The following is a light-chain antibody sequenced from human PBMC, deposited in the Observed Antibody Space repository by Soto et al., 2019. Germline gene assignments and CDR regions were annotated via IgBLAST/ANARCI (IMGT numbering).Light chain of an antibody. J-gene: IGLJ1*01. CDR1: SSDVGSYNL. CDR2: EDN. Sequence: QSVLTQPASLSWSPGQSITISCTGTSSDVGSYNLVSWYQQHPGKAPKLMIYEDNKRPSGVSNRFSVSKSGYTASLTISGLQAEDEADYYCCSYARTSTYVFGSGTKVTVL. V-gene: IGLV2-23*01. CDR3: CSYARTSTYV.